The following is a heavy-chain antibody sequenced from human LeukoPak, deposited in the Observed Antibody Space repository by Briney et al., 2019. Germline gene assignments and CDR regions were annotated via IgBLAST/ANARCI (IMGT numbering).Heavy chain of an antibody. Sequence: GGSLRLSCAASGFTFDDYAMHWVRQAPGKGLEWVSLISGDGGSTYYADSVKGRFTISRDNSKNSLYLQMNSLRTEDTALYYCAKDTYYYDSSGYEGPSFDYWGQGTPVTVSS. J-gene: IGHJ4*02. CDR1: GFTFDDYA. CDR3: AKDTYYYDSSGYEGPSFDY. V-gene: IGHV3-43*02. CDR2: ISGDGGST. D-gene: IGHD3-22*01.